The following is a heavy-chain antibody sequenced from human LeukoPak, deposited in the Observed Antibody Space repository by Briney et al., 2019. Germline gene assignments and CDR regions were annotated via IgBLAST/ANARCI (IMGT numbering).Heavy chain of an antibody. Sequence: ASVKVSCKASGFTFTSYDINWVRQASGQGLEWMGWMNPNNGNTGYAQKFQGRVTMTRDTPISTAYMELRGLRSEDTAVYYWVRDGEGVAISVNYWFDPWGQGTLVTVSS. J-gene: IGHJ5*02. V-gene: IGHV1-8*01. CDR3: VRDGEGVAISVNYWFDP. D-gene: IGHD3-10*01. CDR2: MNPNNGNT. CDR1: GFTFTSYD.